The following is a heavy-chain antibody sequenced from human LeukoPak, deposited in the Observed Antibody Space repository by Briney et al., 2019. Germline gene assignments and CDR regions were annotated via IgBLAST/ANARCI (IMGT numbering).Heavy chain of an antibody. CDR2: ISGSGGST. CDR3: AKGRGWEASYYYYYMDV. D-gene: IGHD1-26*01. CDR1: GFTFSSYA. V-gene: IGHV3-23*01. Sequence: GGSLRLSCAASGFTFSSYAMSWVRQAPGKGLEWVSSISGSGGSTYYADSVKGRFSISRDNSKNTLYLQVNSLRAEDTAAYYCAKGRGWEASYYYYYMDVWGKGTTVTISS. J-gene: IGHJ6*03.